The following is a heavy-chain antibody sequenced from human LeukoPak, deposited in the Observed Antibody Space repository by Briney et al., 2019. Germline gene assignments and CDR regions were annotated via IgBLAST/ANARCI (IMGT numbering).Heavy chain of an antibody. CDR1: GFTFSSYS. CDR3: ARASSKQLAGYLPDGFDI. D-gene: IGHD3-9*01. Sequence: GGSLRLSCAASGFTFSSYSMNWVRKAPGKGLGWVSSISSSGTYVYYAASVKGRFTISRDNAKNSLSLQMNSLRADDAAVYYCARASSKQLAGYLPDGFDIWGQGTMVTVSS. CDR2: ISSSGTYV. V-gene: IGHV3-21*01. J-gene: IGHJ3*02.